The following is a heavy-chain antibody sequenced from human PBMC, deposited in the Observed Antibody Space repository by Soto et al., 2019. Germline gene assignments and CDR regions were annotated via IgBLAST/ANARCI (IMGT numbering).Heavy chain of an antibody. D-gene: IGHD5-12*01. Sequence: GGSLRLSCVDSGFTFTSHAMGWVRQAPGKGLEWVSVISGGGGSTFYADSVKGRFTISRDNSKNTLYLQMNSLRAEDTAIYYCAQDRSGRTVYWGQGTLVTVSS. CDR2: ISGGGGST. V-gene: IGHV3-23*01. J-gene: IGHJ4*02. CDR3: AQDRSGRTVY. CDR1: GFTFTSHA.